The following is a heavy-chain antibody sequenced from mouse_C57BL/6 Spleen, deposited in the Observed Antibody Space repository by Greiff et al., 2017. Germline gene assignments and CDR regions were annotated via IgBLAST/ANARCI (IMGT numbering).Heavy chain of an antibody. CDR3: AREGLLLFAY. J-gene: IGHJ3*01. Sequence: QVQLQQSGPELVKPGASVKISCKASGYAFSSSWMNWVKQRPGKGLEWIGRIYPGDGDTNYNGKFKGKATLTAYKSSSTAYMQLSSLTSEDSAVYFCAREGLLLFAYWGQGTLVTVSA. CDR1: GYAFSSSW. CDR2: IYPGDGDT. D-gene: IGHD2-1*01. V-gene: IGHV1-82*01.